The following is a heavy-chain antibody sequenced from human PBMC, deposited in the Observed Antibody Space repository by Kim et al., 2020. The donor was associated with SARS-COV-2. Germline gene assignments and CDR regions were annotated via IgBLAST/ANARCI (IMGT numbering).Heavy chain of an antibody. CDR3: AKCDFWSGYWVY. J-gene: IGHJ4*02. Sequence: GGSLRLSCAASGFIFSSYAMCWVRQAPGKGLEWVSSITGSGGSTYYADSVKGRFTISRDNSKNTLCLQLNSLRAEDTALYYCAKCDFWSGYWVYWGQGTLVTVSS. CDR1: GFIFSSYA. CDR2: ITGSGGST. D-gene: IGHD3-3*01. V-gene: IGHV3-23*01.